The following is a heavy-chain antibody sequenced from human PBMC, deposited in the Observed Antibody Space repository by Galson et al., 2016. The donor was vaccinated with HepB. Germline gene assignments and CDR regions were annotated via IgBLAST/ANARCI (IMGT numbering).Heavy chain of an antibody. CDR2: IYNDGSGSA. D-gene: IGHD7-27*01. J-gene: IGHJ4*02. CDR3: VRANWGSLDY. Sequence: ETLSLTCTVSGGSMRNYQWSWVRQPPGKGLEWIGYIYNDGSGSANHNPSLKSRISISQDTSKKQFSLRLTSVTPADTAVYYCVRANWGSLDYWGQGTLVTVSS. V-gene: IGHV4-59*01. CDR1: GGSMRNYQ.